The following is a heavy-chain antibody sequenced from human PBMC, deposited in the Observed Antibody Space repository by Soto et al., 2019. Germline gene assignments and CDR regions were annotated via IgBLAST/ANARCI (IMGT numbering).Heavy chain of an antibody. CDR1: GGSISSGPYS. D-gene: IGHD3-22*01. Sequence: SETLSLTCAVSGGSISSGPYSWGWIRQPPGKGLEWIGYFYYSGSTNYNPSLKSRVTISVDTSKNQFSLKLSSVTAADTAVYYCARQVSPGAPYYYDSSGYNREFDYWGQGTLVTVSS. J-gene: IGHJ4*02. CDR2: FYYSGST. CDR3: ARQVSPGAPYYYDSSGYNREFDY. V-gene: IGHV4-39*01.